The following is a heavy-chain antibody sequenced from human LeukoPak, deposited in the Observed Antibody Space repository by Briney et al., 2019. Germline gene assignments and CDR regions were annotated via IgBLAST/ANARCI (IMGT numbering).Heavy chain of an antibody. D-gene: IGHD3-9*01. CDR3: AREGRIYHYDILTPAGFDL. CDR2: INPNSGGT. CDR1: GYTFTGYY. J-gene: IGHJ2*01. V-gene: IGHV1-2*02. Sequence: VATVKVSCKASGYTFTGYYMHWVRQAPGQGHEWMGWINPNSGGTNYAQKFQGRVTMTRDTSISTAYMELSRLRSDDTAVYYCAREGRIYHYDILTPAGFDLWGRGTLVTVSS.